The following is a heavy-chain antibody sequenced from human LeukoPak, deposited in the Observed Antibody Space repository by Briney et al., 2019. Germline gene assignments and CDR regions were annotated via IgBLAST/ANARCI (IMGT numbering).Heavy chain of an antibody. V-gene: IGHV4-34*01. CDR2: INHSGST. D-gene: IGHD2-15*01. J-gene: IGHJ5*02. CDR1: GGSFSGYY. CDR3: ARVREYCSGGSCYRSRGLGWFDP. Sequence: SETLSLTCAVYGGSFSGYYWSWIRQPPGKGLEWIGEINHSGSTNYNPSLKSRVTITVDTSKNQFSLKLSSVTDADTAVYYCARVREYCSGGSCYRSRGLGWFDPWGQGTLVTVSS.